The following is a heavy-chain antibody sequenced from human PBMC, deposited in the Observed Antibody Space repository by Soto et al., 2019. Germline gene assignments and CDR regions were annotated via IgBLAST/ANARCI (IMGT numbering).Heavy chain of an antibody. CDR1: GFTFSDYY. V-gene: IGHV3-11*01. CDR3: ARANGDARFYYYYGMDV. D-gene: IGHD4-17*01. J-gene: IGHJ6*02. CDR2: ISSSGSTI. Sequence: LRLSCAASGFTFSDYYMSWIRQAPGKGLEWVSYISSSGSTIYYADSVKGRFTISRDNAKNSLYLQMNSLRAEDTAVYYCARANGDARFYYYYGMDVWGQGTLVTVSS.